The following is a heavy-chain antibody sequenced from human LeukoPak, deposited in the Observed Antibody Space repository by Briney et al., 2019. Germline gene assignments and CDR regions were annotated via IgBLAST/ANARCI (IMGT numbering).Heavy chain of an antibody. CDR3: AREHGSYDYVWGSYRYYNWFDP. Sequence: SETLSLTCTVSGGSISSSSYYWGWIRQPPGKGQEWIGSIYYSGSTYYNPSLKSRVTISVDTSKNQFSLKLSSVTAADTAVYYCAREHGSYDYVWGSYRYYNWFDPWGQGTLVTVSS. CDR2: IYYSGST. CDR1: GGSISSSSYY. V-gene: IGHV4-39*02. D-gene: IGHD3-16*02. J-gene: IGHJ5*02.